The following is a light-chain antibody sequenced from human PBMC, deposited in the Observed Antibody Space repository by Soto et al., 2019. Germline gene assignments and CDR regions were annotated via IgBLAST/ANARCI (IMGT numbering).Light chain of an antibody. CDR3: QQYGSSPWT. V-gene: IGKV3-20*01. J-gene: IGKJ1*01. Sequence: EILRTQSTATLSVSPGEIATLSWRASQSVSSNLAWYQQKAGQAPRLLIFRASSRATGIPDRFSGSGSATDFALTISRLEPEDFATYYCQQYGSSPWTFGQGTKVDI. CDR2: RAS. CDR1: QSVSSN.